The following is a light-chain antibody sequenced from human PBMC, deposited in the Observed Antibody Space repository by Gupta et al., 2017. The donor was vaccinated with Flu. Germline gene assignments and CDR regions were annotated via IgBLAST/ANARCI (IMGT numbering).Light chain of an antibody. CDR1: QSVSSY. Sequence: DIVFTQSPATLSLSPGERAPLPCRASQSVSSYLACYQQKPGQAPRLLIYDASNRATGIPARFSGSGSGTDFTLTISSLEPEDFAVDDCQQRSDWPVTFGQGTKLEIK. V-gene: IGKV3-11*01. CDR3: QQRSDWPVT. J-gene: IGKJ2*01. CDR2: DAS.